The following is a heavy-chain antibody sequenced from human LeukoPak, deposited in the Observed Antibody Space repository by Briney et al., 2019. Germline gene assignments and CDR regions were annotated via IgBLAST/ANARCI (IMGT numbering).Heavy chain of an antibody. CDR2: IGSSSNII. V-gene: IGHV3-48*01. J-gene: IGHJ4*02. CDR1: GFTFSSYT. D-gene: IGHD3-10*01. CDR3: AMGYYYGSGRQTDPFDY. Sequence: GGSLRLSCAASGFTFSSYTMNWVRQAPGKGLEWVSYIGSSSNIIHYADSVKGRFTISRDNAENSLYLQMNSLRAEDTAVYYCAMGYYYGSGRQTDPFDYWGQGTLVTVSS.